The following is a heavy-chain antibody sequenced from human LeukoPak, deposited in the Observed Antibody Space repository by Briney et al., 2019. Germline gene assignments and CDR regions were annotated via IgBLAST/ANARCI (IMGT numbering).Heavy chain of an antibody. CDR3: AREHYDSSGYYPYYFDY. CDR1: GGSISSSSYY. D-gene: IGHD3-22*01. Sequence: TSETLSLTCTVSGGSISSSSYYWGWIRQPPGKGLEWIGSIYYSGSTYYNPSLKSRVTISVDTSKNQFSLKLSSVTAADTAVYYCAREHYDSSGYYPYYFDYWGQGTLVTVSS. CDR2: IYYSGST. J-gene: IGHJ4*02. V-gene: IGHV4-39*07.